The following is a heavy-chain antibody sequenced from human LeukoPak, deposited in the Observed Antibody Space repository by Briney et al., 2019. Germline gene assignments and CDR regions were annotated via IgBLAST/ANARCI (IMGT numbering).Heavy chain of an antibody. Sequence: SETLSLTCTVSGYSISSYYWSWIRQPPGKGLEWIGSIYYSGSTYYNPSLKSRVTISVDTSKNQFSLELSSVTAADTAVYYCARRGMSSSPVDYWGQGTLVTVSS. CDR1: GYSISSYY. V-gene: IGHV4-59*05. J-gene: IGHJ4*02. D-gene: IGHD6-13*01. CDR2: IYYSGST. CDR3: ARRGMSSSPVDY.